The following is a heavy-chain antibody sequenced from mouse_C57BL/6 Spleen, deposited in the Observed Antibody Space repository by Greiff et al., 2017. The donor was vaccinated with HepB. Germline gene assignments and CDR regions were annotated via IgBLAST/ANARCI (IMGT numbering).Heavy chain of an antibody. Sequence: QVQLQQPGAELVKPGASVKLSCKASGYTFTSYWMHWVKQRPGQGLEWIGMIHPNSGSTNYNEKFKSKATLTVDKSSSTAYMQLSSLTSEDSAVYYCARSYSAHYYAIDYWGQGTSVTVSS. D-gene: IGHD2-12*01. J-gene: IGHJ4*01. V-gene: IGHV1-64*01. CDR3: ARSYSAHYYAIDY. CDR1: GYTFTSYW. CDR2: IHPNSGST.